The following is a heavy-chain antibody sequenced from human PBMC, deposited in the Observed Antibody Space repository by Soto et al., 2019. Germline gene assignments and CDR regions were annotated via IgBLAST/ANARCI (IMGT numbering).Heavy chain of an antibody. D-gene: IGHD3-16*02. V-gene: IGHV4-31*03. CDR3: ARGVSYRWVY. Sequence: QVQLQESGPGLVKPSQTLSLTCTVSGGSISSGGYYWSWIRQHPGKGLEWIGYIYYSGSTYYNPSLKSRVTISVDTSGNQVSLELTSVAAADTAVYYCARGVSYRWVYWGQGTLVTVSS. CDR1: GGSISSGGYY. CDR2: IYYSGST. J-gene: IGHJ4*02.